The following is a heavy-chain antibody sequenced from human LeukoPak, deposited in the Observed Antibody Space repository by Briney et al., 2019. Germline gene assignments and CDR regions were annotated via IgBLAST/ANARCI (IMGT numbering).Heavy chain of an antibody. J-gene: IGHJ5*02. D-gene: IGHD4-17*01. Sequence: SVKVSCKASGGTFSSYAISWVRQAPGQGLEWMGGIIPISGTANYAQKFQGRVTITADESTSTAYMELSSLRSEDTAVYYCARGDYGDYDWFDPWGQGTLVTVSS. CDR1: GGTFSSYA. CDR3: ARGDYGDYDWFDP. V-gene: IGHV1-69*13. CDR2: IIPISGTA.